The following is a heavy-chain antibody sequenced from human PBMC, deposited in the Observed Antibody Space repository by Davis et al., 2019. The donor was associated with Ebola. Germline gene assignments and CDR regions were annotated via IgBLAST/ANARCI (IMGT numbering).Heavy chain of an antibody. CDR1: RFTFSSYW. Sequence: PGGSLRLSCAASRFTFSSYWMSWVRQAPGRGLEWVANIKQDGSEKYYVDSVKGRFTISRDNAKSSLYLQMNSLRAEDTAVYYCARGYYYGSGSYYWLDYWGQGTLVTVSS. CDR3: ARGYYYGSGSYYWLDY. D-gene: IGHD3-10*01. J-gene: IGHJ4*02. CDR2: IKQDGSEK. V-gene: IGHV3-7*03.